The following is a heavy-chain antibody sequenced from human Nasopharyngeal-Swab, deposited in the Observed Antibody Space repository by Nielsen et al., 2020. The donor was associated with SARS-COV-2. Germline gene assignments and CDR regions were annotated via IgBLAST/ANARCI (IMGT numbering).Heavy chain of an antibody. J-gene: IGHJ4*02. CDR2: ISYDGSNK. D-gene: IGHD6-13*01. V-gene: IGHV3-30*18. Sequence: GGSLRLSCAASGFTFESYGRHWVRQAPGRGLGGVAVISYDGSNKYYADSVKGRFTISRYNSKNTLYLQMNSLRAEDTAVYYCAKMAGYSSSWYGSSLIDYWGQGTLVTVSS. CDR1: GFTFESYG. CDR3: AKMAGYSSSWYGSSLIDY.